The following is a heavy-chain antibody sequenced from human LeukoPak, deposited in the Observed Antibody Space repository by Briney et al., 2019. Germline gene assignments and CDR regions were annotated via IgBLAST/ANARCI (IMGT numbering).Heavy chain of an antibody. D-gene: IGHD1-26*01. CDR1: GDSINNHH. CDR2: FYDGRDT. J-gene: IGHJ3*01. Sequence: SETLSLTCYVSGDSINNHHWAWIRQPPGAGLEWIGYFYDGRDTNSNPSLKRRVTISVDMPNSQFSLTMTSVTAADTAIYYCARLLRPGGRTGDAFDVWGQGTMVTISS. CDR3: ARLLRPGGRTGDAFDV. V-gene: IGHV4-59*08.